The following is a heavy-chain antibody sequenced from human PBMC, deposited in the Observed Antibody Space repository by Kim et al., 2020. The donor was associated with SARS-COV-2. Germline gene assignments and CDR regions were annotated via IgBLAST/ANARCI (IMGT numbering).Heavy chain of an antibody. J-gene: IGHJ4*02. D-gene: IGHD6-19*01. V-gene: IGHV3-23*01. CDR3: AKGKAVAWIFDY. Sequence: YDAYTVKSRYIISRDESKNTLYLQMNGLRAEDTAVYYCAKGKAVAWIFDYWGQGTLVTVSS.